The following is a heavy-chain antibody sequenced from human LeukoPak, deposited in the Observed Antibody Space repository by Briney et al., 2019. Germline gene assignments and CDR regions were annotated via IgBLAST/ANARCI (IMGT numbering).Heavy chain of an antibody. CDR1: GFTFSSYA. D-gene: IGHD2-15*01. CDR3: ARGPQDIVVVVAAIGWFDP. CDR2: ISGSGGST. Sequence: PGGSLRLSCAASGFTFSSYAMSWVRQAPGKGLEWVSAISGSGGSTYYADSVKGRFTISRDNAKNSLYLQMNSLRAEDTAVYYCARGPQDIVVVVAAIGWFDPWGQGTLVTVSS. J-gene: IGHJ5*02. V-gene: IGHV3-23*01.